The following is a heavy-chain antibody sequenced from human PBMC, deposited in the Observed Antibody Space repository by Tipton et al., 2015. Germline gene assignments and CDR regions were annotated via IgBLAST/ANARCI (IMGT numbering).Heavy chain of an antibody. V-gene: IGHV4-39*07. D-gene: IGHD3-3*01. CDR3: AREVWDTDRSGYDY. CDR2: IFHSGRS. J-gene: IGHJ4*02. CDR1: GGSINSSDDY. Sequence: TLSLTCTVSGGSINSSDDYWGWIRQPPGKGLEWIGDIFHSGRSHYNPSLKSRVAISVDTSENQFSLQLSSVTAADTAVYYCAREVWDTDRSGYDYWGQGTLVTVSS.